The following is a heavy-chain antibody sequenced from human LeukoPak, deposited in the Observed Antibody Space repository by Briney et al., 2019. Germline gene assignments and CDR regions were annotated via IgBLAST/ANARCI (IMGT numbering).Heavy chain of an antibody. CDR2: SSGGGGST. J-gene: IGHJ4*02. D-gene: IGHD6-13*01. CDR3: AKGLAAGIDFDY. V-gene: IGHV3-23*01. CDR1: GFTFSIYG. Sequence: PGGSLRLSCAASGFTFSIYGMSWVRQAPGKGLEWLSGSSGGGGSTYYADSVKGRFTVSRDNSRNTLYLQMNSLRAEDTAVYYCAKGLAAGIDFDYWGQGTLVTVSS.